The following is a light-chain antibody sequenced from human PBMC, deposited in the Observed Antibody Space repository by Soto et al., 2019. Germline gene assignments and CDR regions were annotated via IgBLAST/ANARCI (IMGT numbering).Light chain of an antibody. CDR2: EVS. CDR1: SSDVGGYNY. Sequence: SVLTQPASVSGSPGQSITISCTGTSSDVGGYNYVSWYQQHPGKAPKLMIYEVSNRPSGVSNRFSGSKSGNTASLTISGLQPEDEADYYCSSYTSNSTSFHWVFGGGTKLTVL. CDR3: SSYTSNSTSFHWV. V-gene: IGLV2-14*01. J-gene: IGLJ3*02.